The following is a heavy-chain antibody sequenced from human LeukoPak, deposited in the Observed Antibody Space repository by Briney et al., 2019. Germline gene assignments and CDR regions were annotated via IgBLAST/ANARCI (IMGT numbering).Heavy chain of an antibody. Sequence: GGSLRLSCAASGFSVSRNYMNWLRQAPGKGLEWVSIIYSDGRIYYADSVKGRFTISRDNSKNTVHLQMNSLRADDTAVYYCARVKRLLPNDAFDMWGQGTMVTVSS. J-gene: IGHJ3*02. CDR1: GFSVSRNY. CDR3: ARVKRLLPNDAFDM. V-gene: IGHV3-66*01. D-gene: IGHD3-22*01. CDR2: IYSDGRI.